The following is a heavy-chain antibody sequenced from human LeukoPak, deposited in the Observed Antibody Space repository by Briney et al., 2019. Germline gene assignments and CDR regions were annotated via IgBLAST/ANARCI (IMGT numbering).Heavy chain of an antibody. D-gene: IGHD3-10*01. J-gene: IGHJ4*02. CDR3: ARARGLMVRGVSEFDY. V-gene: IGHV4-34*01. Sequence: SETLSLTCAVYGGSFSGYYWSWIRQPPGKGLEWIGEINHSGSTNYNPSLKSRVTISVDTSKNQFSLKLSSVTAADMAVYYCARARGLMVRGVSEFDYWGQGTLVTVSS. CDR2: INHSGST. CDR1: GGSFSGYY.